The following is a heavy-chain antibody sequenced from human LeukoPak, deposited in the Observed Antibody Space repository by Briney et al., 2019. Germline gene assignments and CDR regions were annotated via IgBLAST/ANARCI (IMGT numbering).Heavy chain of an antibody. D-gene: IGHD6-13*01. CDR3: ARDSSIYGMDV. Sequence: SETLSLTCTVSGGSISSYSWSWIRQPPGKGLEWIGYIYHSGSTYYNPSLKSRVTISVDRSKNQFSLKLSSVTAADTAVYYCARDSSIYGMDVWGQGTTVTVSS. CDR2: IYHSGST. V-gene: IGHV4-30-2*01. J-gene: IGHJ6*02. CDR1: GGSISSYS.